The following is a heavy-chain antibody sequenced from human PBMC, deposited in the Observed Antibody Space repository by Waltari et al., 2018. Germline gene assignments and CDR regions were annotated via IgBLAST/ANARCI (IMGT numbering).Heavy chain of an antibody. D-gene: IGHD3-10*01. Sequence: EVQLVESGGGLVQPGGSLRLSCAASGFTFSSYSMNWVRQAPGKGREWVSYISSSSTIYYADSVKGRFTISRDNAKNSLYLQMNSLRAEDTAVYYCATFSMDWGQGTLVTVSS. V-gene: IGHV3-48*04. J-gene: IGHJ4*02. CDR3: ATFSMD. CDR1: GFTFSSYS. CDR2: ISSSSTI.